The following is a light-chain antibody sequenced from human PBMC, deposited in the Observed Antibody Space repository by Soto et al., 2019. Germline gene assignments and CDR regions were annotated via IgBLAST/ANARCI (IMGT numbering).Light chain of an antibody. CDR2: EVS. CDR1: SSDVGGYNY. Sequence: QSVLTQPASVSGSPGQSITISCTGTSSDVGGYNYVSWYQQHPGKAPKLMIYEVSNRPSRVSHRFSGSKSGNTASLTISGLQAEDEADYYCSSYASSSTSFGTGTKVTVL. V-gene: IGLV2-14*03. CDR3: SSYASSSTS. J-gene: IGLJ1*01.